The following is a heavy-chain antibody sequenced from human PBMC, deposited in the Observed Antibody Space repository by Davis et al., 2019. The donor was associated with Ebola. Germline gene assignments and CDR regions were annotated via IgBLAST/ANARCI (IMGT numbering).Heavy chain of an antibody. CDR2: INHSGST. CDR1: GGSFSGYY. Sequence: SETLSLTCAVYGGSFSGYYWSWIRQPPGKGLEWIGEINHSGSTNYNPSLKSRVTISVDKSKNQFSLKLSSVTAADTAVYYCARDRGYSGSSWFDPWGQGTLVTVSS. CDR3: ARDRGYSGSSWFDP. J-gene: IGHJ5*02. V-gene: IGHV4-34*01. D-gene: IGHD1-26*01.